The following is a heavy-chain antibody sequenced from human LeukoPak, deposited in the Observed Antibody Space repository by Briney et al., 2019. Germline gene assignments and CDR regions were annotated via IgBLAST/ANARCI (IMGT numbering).Heavy chain of an antibody. CDR2: ISGSGGST. J-gene: IGHJ4*02. CDR1: GFTFSSYA. Sequence: PGGSLRLSCAASGFTFSSYAMSWVRQAPGKGLECVSAISGSGGSTYYADSVKGRFTISRDNSKNTLYLQMNSLRAEDTAVYYCAKNKWFGELLEDYWGQGTLVTVSS. V-gene: IGHV3-23*01. CDR3: AKNKWFGELLEDY. D-gene: IGHD3-10*01.